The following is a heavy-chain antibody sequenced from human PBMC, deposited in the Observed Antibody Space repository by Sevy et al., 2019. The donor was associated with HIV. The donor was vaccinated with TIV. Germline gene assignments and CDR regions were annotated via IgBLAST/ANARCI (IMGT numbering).Heavy chain of an antibody. D-gene: IGHD6-19*01. J-gene: IGHJ3*01. Sequence: GGSLRLSCAASGFPFSTHAMSWVRQAPGKGLEWVSAISASGGSNYYADSVKGRFTISRENSKNMVYVQMNSLRAEDTAVYYCAKHGYTSGWRDAFDVWCQGTMVTVSS. CDR3: AKHGYTSGWRDAFDV. CDR1: GFPFSTHA. V-gene: IGHV3-23*01. CDR2: ISASGGSN.